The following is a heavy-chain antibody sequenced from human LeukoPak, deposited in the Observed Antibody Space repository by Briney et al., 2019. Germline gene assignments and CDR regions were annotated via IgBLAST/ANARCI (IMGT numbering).Heavy chain of an antibody. V-gene: IGHV3-21*01. J-gene: IGHJ4*02. CDR3: ATRKEGANAYFDY. Sequence: KPGGSLRLSCAASGFTFNSYSMNWVRQAPGKGLGWVSSISTSSNYIYYADSVKGRFTISRDNAKNSLYLQMNSLRVEDTAVYFCATRKEGANAYFDYWGQGTLVTVSS. CDR1: GFTFNSYS. CDR2: ISTSSNYI. D-gene: IGHD1-26*01.